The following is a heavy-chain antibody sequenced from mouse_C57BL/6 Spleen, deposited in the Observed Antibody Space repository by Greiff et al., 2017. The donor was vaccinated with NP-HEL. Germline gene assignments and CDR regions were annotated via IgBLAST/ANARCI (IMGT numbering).Heavy chain of an antibody. CDR2: FHPYNDDI. Sequence: VQLVESGAELVKPGASVKMSCKASGYTFTTYPIEWMKQNHGKSLEWIGNFHPYNDDIKYNEKFKGKATLTGEKSSSTVYLELSRLTSDDSAVYYCARGYYDYDVLDYWGQGTTLTVSS. CDR3: ARGYYDYDVLDY. V-gene: IGHV1-47*01. D-gene: IGHD2-4*01. CDR1: GYTFTTYP. J-gene: IGHJ2*01.